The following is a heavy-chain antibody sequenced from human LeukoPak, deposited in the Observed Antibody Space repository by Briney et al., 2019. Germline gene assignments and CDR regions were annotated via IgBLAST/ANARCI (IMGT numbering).Heavy chain of an antibody. Sequence: PGGFLRLSCAASGFTFSSYWMSWVRQAPGKGLEWLANIKQDGSEKYYVDSVKGRFTISRDNPKNSLYLQMNSLRAEDTAVYYCARYSGNYRAFDIWGQGTMVTVSS. CDR3: ARYSGNYRAFDI. J-gene: IGHJ3*02. D-gene: IGHD1-26*01. CDR1: GFTFSSYW. V-gene: IGHV3-7*05. CDR2: IKQDGSEK.